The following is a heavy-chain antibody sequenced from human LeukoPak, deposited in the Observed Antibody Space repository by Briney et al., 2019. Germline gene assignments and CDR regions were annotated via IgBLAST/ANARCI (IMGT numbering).Heavy chain of an antibody. CDR3: ARDLEDFDL. D-gene: IGHD1-1*01. CDR1: GGSISSSSYY. V-gene: IGHV4-61*01. J-gene: IGHJ2*01. Sequence: SETLSLTCTVSGGSISSSSYYWSWIRQPPGKGLEWIGYIYYSGSANYNPSLKSRVTISVDTSKNQFSLKLSSVTAADTAVYYCARDLEDFDLWGRGTLVTVSS. CDR2: IYYSGSA.